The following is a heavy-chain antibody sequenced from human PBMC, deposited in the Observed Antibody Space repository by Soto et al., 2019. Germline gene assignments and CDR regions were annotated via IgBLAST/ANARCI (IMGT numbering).Heavy chain of an antibody. J-gene: IGHJ4*02. CDR3: ARQIYDSDTGPNFQYYFDS. CDR2: IDPSDSQT. Sequence: TGESLKISCKGSGYSLAVYCITWVLQKPWKGLEWMGRIDPSDSQTYYSPSFRGHVTISVTKSITTVFLQWSSLRASDTAMYYCARQIYDSDTGPNFQYYFDSWGQGTTVTVSS. D-gene: IGHD3-22*01. CDR1: GYSLAVYC. V-gene: IGHV5-10-1*01.